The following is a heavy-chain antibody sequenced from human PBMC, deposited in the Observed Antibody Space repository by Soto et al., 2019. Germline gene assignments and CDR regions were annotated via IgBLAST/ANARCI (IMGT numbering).Heavy chain of an antibody. D-gene: IGHD3-22*01. V-gene: IGHV4-59*01. Sequence: PSETLSLTCTVSGGSISSYYWSWIRQPPGKGLEWIGYIYYSGSTNYNPSLKSRVTISVDTSKNQFSLKLSSVTAADTAVYYCAREYYDSSGYYYVTHDAFDIWGQGTMVTVSS. CDR1: GGSISSYY. J-gene: IGHJ3*02. CDR3: AREYYDSSGYYYVTHDAFDI. CDR2: IYYSGST.